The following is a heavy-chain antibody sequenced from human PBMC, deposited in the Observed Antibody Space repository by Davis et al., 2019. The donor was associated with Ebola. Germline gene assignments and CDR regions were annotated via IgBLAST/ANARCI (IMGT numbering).Heavy chain of an antibody. J-gene: IGHJ6*02. CDR3: ARWGMDV. V-gene: IGHV4-59*12. CDR2: IYYSGTT. CDR1: GGSINTYY. Sequence: SETLSLTCTVSGGSINTYYWSWIRQPPGKGLECIGYIYYSGTTNYNPSLKSRVTISVDTSKNQFSLKLSSVTAADTAVYYCARWGMDVWGQGTTVTVSS.